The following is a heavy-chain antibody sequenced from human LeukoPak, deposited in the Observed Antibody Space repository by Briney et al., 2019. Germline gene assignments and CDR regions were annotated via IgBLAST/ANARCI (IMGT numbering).Heavy chain of an antibody. CDR1: GGSISSYY. V-gene: IGHV4-4*07. J-gene: IGHJ5*02. Sequence: KPSETLSLTCTVSGGSISSYYWSWIRQPAGKGLEWIGRIYTSGSTNYNPSLKSRVTMSVDTSKNQFSLKLSSVTAADTAVYYCARDYDILTGPDNWFDPWGQGTLVTVSS. D-gene: IGHD3-9*01. CDR3: ARDYDILTGPDNWFDP. CDR2: IYTSGST.